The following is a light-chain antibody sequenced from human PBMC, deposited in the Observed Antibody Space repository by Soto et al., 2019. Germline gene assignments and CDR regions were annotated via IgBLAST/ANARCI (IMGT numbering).Light chain of an antibody. V-gene: IGKV1-9*01. Sequence: DIQLTQSPSFLSASIGDRVTITCRASQDFSNFLAWYQQKPGRAPKLLMYDASTLESGVPSRFSGSGSGTEFTLTISSLQPEDFATYYCQQYDSYSLTFGGGTRVEIK. J-gene: IGKJ4*01. CDR2: DAS. CDR3: QQYDSYSLT. CDR1: QDFSNF.